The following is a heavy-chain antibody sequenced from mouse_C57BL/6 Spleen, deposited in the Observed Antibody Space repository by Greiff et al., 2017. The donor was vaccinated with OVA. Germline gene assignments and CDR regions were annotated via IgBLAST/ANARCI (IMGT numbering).Heavy chain of an antibody. J-gene: IGHJ3*01. CDR2: IDPETGGT. Sequence: QVQLKQSGAELVRPGASVTLSCKASGYTFTDYEMHWVKQTPVHGLEWIGAIDPETGGTAYNQKFKGKAILTADKSSSTAYMELRSLTSEDSAVYYCTRAGDGYYGGFAYWGQGTLVTVSA. D-gene: IGHD2-3*01. V-gene: IGHV1-15*01. CDR1: GYTFTDYE. CDR3: TRAGDGYYGGFAY.